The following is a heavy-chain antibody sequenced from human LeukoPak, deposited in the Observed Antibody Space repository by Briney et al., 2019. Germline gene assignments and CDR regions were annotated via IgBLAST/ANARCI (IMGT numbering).Heavy chain of an antibody. CDR3: ARVSDAFDYFFDP. CDR1: GFAFSTYS. J-gene: IGHJ5*02. CDR2: VSRSSRFI. V-gene: IGHV3-21*01. Sequence: GGSLRLSCAASGFAFSTYSMNWVRQAPGKGLEWVSSVSRSSRFIFYADSVQGRFTISRDDAKDSLFLQMNSLRAEDTAVYYCARVSDAFDYFFDPWAQGTLVTVSS. D-gene: IGHD3-16*01.